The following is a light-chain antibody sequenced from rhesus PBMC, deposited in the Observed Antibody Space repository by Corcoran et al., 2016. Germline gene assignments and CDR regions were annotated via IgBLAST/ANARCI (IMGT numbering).Light chain of an antibody. J-gene: IGKJ1*01. V-gene: IGKV1-21*01. CDR3: QQYNSAPWT. CDR1: QDISSW. CDR2: KAS. Sequence: DIQMTQSPSSLSASVGDRVTITCRASQDISSWLAWYQQTPGKVPNLLIYKASSLQSGVPSRFRGSGSGTDFTLTISSLEPEDFATYDCQQYNSAPWTFGQGTKVEI.